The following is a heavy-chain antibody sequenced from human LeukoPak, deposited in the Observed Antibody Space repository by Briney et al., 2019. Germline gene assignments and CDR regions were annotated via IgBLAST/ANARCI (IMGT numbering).Heavy chain of an antibody. CDR3: ATEGLLLGGSGWYGTGY. CDR1: GYTLTELS. V-gene: IGHV1-24*01. CDR2: FDPEDGET. Sequence: GASVKVSCKVSGYTLTELSMHWVRQAPGKGREGMGGFDPEDGETIYAQKFQGRVTMTEDTSTDTAYMELSSLRSEDTAVYYCATEGLLLGGSGWYGTGYWGQGTLVTVSS. J-gene: IGHJ4*02. D-gene: IGHD6-19*01.